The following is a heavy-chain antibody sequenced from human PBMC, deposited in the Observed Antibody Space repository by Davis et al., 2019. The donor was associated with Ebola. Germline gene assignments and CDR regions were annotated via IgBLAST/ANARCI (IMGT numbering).Heavy chain of an antibody. CDR3: AKDRHGGNLGAIFDY. D-gene: IGHD4-23*01. V-gene: IGHV3-21*04. J-gene: IGHJ4*02. CDR2: ISSSSSYI. Sequence: GESLKISCAASGFTFSSYSMNWVRQAPGKGLEWVSSISSSSSYIYYADSVKGRFTISRDNAKNSLYLQLNSLRAEDTAVYYCAKDRHGGNLGAIFDYWGQGTLVTVSS. CDR1: GFTFSSYS.